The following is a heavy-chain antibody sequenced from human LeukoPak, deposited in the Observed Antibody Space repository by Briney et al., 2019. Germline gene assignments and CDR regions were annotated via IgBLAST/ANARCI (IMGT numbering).Heavy chain of an antibody. CDR1: GGSISSGGYY. Sequence: PSETLSLTCTVSGGSISSGGYYWSWIRQHPGKGLEWIGYIYYSGSTYYNPSLKSRVTISVDTSKNRLSLKLSSVTAADTAVYYCARETDGSGQGSDAFDIWGQGTMVTVSS. CDR2: IYYSGST. D-gene: IGHD2-15*01. J-gene: IGHJ3*02. CDR3: ARETDGSGQGSDAFDI. V-gene: IGHV4-31*03.